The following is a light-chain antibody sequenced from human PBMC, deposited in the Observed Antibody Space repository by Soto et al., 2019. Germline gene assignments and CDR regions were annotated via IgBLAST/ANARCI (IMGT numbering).Light chain of an antibody. Sequence: QSALTQPPSASGSPGQSVTISCTGTSSDVGGYNYVSWYQQHPGKVPKLMVYEVIERPSGVPHRVTGSKSGNTASLTVSGLQAEDEADYYCSSYSGSNNLVFGGGTKLTVL. CDR1: SSDVGGYNY. V-gene: IGLV2-8*01. J-gene: IGLJ2*01. CDR2: EVI. CDR3: SSYSGSNNLV.